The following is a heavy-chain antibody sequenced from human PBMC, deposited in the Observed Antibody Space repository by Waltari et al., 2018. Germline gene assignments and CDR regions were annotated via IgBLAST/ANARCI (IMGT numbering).Heavy chain of an antibody. V-gene: IGHV4-39*07. Sequence: QLQLQESGPGLVKPSETLSLTCTVSGGSISSSSYYWGWIRQPPGKGLEWIGSIYYSGSTYYNPSLKSRVTISVDTSKNQFSLKLSSVTAADTAVYYCAREAQFGPADYCGQGTLVTVSS. J-gene: IGHJ4*02. D-gene: IGHD3-10*01. CDR1: GGSISSSSYY. CDR3: AREAQFGPADY. CDR2: IYYSGST.